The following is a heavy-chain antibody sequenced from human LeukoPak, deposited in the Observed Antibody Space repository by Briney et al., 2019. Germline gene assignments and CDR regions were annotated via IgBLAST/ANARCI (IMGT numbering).Heavy chain of an antibody. CDR1: GGSFSGYY. D-gene: IGHD3-16*02. Sequence: SETLSLTCAVYGGSFSGYYWSWIRQPPGKGLEWIWEINHSGSTNYNPSLKSRVTISVDTSKNQFSLKLSSVTAADTAVYYCARGAPVYYDYVWGSYRPFDYWGQGTLVTVSS. V-gene: IGHV4-34*01. J-gene: IGHJ4*02. CDR3: ARGAPVYYDYVWGSYRPFDY. CDR2: INHSGST.